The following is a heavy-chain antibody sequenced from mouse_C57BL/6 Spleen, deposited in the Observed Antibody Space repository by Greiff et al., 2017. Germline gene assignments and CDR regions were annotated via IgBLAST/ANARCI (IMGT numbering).Heavy chain of an antibody. J-gene: IGHJ4*01. CDR2: IYPGDGDT. CDR1: GYAFSSYW. V-gene: IGHV1-80*01. CDR3: ARERTGYAMDD. Sequence: QVQLQQSGAELVKPGASVKISCKASGYAFSSYWMNWVKQRPGKGLEWIGQIYPGDGDTNYNGKFKGKATLTADKSSSTAYMQLSSLTSEDSAVYFCARERTGYAMDDWGQGTSVTVSS. D-gene: IGHD4-1*01.